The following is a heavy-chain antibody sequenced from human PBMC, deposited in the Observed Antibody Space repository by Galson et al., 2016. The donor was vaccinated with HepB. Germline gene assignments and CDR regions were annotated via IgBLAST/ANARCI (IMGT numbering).Heavy chain of an antibody. D-gene: IGHD3-22*01. J-gene: IGHJ2*01. Sequence: ETLSLTCTVSGGSISSSSYYWGWIRQPPGKGLEWIGSIYYSGSTYYNPSLKSRVTVSVDTSKNQFSLKLSSVTAADTAVYYCARHVGYYYSYWYFDLWGRGTLVTVSS. CDR1: GGSISSSSYY. CDR2: IYYSGST. V-gene: IGHV4-39*01. CDR3: ARHVGYYYSYWYFDL.